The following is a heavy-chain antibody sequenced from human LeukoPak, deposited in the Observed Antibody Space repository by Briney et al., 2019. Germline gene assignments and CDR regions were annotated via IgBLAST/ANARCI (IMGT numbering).Heavy chain of an antibody. CDR3: GCSRTLDY. CDR1: GFTVSSNY. J-gene: IGHJ4*02. Sequence: GGSLRLSCAASGFTVSSNYMNWVRQAPGQGLEWVSVINSGGSTHYADSVKGRFTISRDNANNSVYLQMNSLRVEDTAVYYCGCSRTLDYWGQGTLVTVSS. CDR2: INSGGST. V-gene: IGHV3-53*01. D-gene: IGHD2-2*01.